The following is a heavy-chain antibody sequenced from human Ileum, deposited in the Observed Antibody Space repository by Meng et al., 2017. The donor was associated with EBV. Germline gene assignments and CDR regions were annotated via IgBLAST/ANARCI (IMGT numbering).Heavy chain of an antibody. CDR2: LYFSGST. V-gene: IGHV4-39*01. Sequence: LPHSAPGLWKPSVTLALTCTVSRCSLSSSASSWGWIRQPPGKGLELIGSLYFSGSTYSNPSLESRVTISVDTSNNQFSLKLSSVTAADTAVYYCARRGYSSGWYAYDYWGQGTLVTVSS. D-gene: IGHD6-19*01. CDR3: ARRGYSSGWYAYDY. CDR1: RCSLSSSASS. J-gene: IGHJ4*02.